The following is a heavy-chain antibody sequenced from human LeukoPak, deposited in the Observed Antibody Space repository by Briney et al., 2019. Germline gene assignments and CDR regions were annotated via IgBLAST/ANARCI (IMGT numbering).Heavy chain of an antibody. CDR3: VRPESAGTKYRFDY. CDR2: KYYDGNSGNT. Sequence: NPSETLSLTCTVSGGSIRSYYWSWIRQTPGKGLEWIGYKYYDGNSGNTNYNPSLESRVTISVDTSKNHVSLNLTSVTAADTAVYYCVRPESAGTKYRFDYWGQGALVTVSS. CDR1: GGSIRSYY. V-gene: IGHV4-59*01. D-gene: IGHD1-1*01. J-gene: IGHJ4*02.